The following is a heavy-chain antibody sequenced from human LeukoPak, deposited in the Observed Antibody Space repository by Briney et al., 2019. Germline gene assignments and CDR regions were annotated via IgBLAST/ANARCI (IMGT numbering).Heavy chain of an antibody. CDR1: GFTFSSYA. V-gene: IGHV3-23*01. D-gene: IGHD3-10*01. J-gene: IGHJ4*02. CDR3: AKDGSGSYYGYYFDY. CDR2: ISGSDGST. Sequence: GGSLRLSCAASGFTFSSYAMSWVRQAPGKGLEWVSAISGSDGSTYYADSVKGRFTISRDNSKNTLYLQMNSLRAEDTAVYYCAKDGSGSYYGYYFDYWGQGTLVTVSS.